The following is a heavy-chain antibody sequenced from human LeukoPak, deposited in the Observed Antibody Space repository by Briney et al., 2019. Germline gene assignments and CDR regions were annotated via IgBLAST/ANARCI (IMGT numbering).Heavy chain of an antibody. V-gene: IGHV3-53*01. J-gene: IGHJ4*03. CDR2: IYPDGRP. CDR3: AVLKIWDGEGCSDS. Sequence: PGGSLRLSCASCGVTDRNIYRDGVRQAPGKGLDWVSVIYPDGRPYYAESVKGRITISRHRSKNTLFLQMNSMRAEDTAVYYFAVLKIWDGEGCSDSSGDGTLVTVSS. D-gene: IGHD2-8*01. CDR1: GVTDRNIY.